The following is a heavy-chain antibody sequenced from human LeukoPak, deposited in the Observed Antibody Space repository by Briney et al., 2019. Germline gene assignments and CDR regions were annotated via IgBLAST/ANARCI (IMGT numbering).Heavy chain of an antibody. V-gene: IGHV3-23*01. D-gene: IGHD5-18*01. Sequence: GGSLRLSCAASGFTFSSYGMSWVRQAPGEGLEWVSAISGSGGSTYYADSVKGRFTISRDNSKHTLYLQMNSLRAEDTAVYYCAAVDVDTAFPWGQGTLVTVSS. CDR2: ISGSGGST. J-gene: IGHJ5*02. CDR3: AAVDVDTAFP. CDR1: GFTFSSYG.